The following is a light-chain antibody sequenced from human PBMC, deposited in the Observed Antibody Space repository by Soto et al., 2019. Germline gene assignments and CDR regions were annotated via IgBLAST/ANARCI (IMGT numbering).Light chain of an antibody. Sequence: EIVLTQSPGSLSLSPGDRATLSCRASQSVGGNVAWYQQIPGQPPKLLIFGASSRPTGIADKFSGSGSGTDFTLTISRLEPEDFALYYCQHYGAAPITFGQGTRLEIK. V-gene: IGKV3-20*01. CDR2: GAS. CDR1: QSVGGN. CDR3: QHYGAAPIT. J-gene: IGKJ5*01.